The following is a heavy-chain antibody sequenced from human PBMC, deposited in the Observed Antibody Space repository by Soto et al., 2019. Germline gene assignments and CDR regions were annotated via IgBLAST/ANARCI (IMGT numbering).Heavy chain of an antibody. D-gene: IGHD4-17*01. Sequence: QLQLQESGPGLVRPSETLSLTCTVSGGSMSTTGSYWGWVRQPPGKGLEWIGSIYYSGDTFDSPSLSSRVTTSVDTPKKQFSLRLSSVTAADTAVYYCARHFMTTVTEYYFDSWGQGTLVTVSS. CDR2: IYYSGDT. CDR1: GGSMSTTGSY. V-gene: IGHV4-39*01. CDR3: ARHFMTTVTEYYFDS. J-gene: IGHJ4*02.